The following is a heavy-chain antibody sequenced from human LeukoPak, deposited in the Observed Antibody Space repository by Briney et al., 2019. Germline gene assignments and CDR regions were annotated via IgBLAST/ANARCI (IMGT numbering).Heavy chain of an antibody. CDR2: IYYSGST. J-gene: IGHJ6*02. V-gene: IGHV4-59*01. CDR1: GGSISSYY. D-gene: IGHD6-19*01. Sequence: SETLSLTCTVSGGSISSYYWSWIRQPPGKGLEWIGYIYYSGSTNYNPSLKSRVTISVDTSKNQFSLKLSSVTAADTAVYYCARSSLYSSGWYGPFDYYYYGMDVWGQGTTVTVSS. CDR3: ARSSLYSSGWYGPFDYYYYGMDV.